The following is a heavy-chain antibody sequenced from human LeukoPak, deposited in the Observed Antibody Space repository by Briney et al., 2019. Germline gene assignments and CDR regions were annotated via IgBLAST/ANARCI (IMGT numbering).Heavy chain of an antibody. CDR1: GITVRSND. V-gene: IGHV3-53*01. J-gene: IGHJ6*03. Sequence: HPGGSLRLSCAVSGITVRSNDMSWVRQAPGKGLEWVSLILKGGNTNCADSVKGRFTISRDNSRNTLYLQMDSLRAEDTAVYYCARVHYYYMDFWGKGTTVTVSS. CDR3: ARVHYYYMDF. CDR2: ILKGGNT.